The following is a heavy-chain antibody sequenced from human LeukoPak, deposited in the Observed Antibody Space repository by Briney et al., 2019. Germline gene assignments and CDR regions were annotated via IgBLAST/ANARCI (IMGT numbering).Heavy chain of an antibody. CDR3: ARDRGYCSSTSCYYFDY. J-gene: IGHJ4*02. CDR1: GGTFSSYA. D-gene: IGHD2-2*01. CDR2: IIPIVGTK. V-gene: IGHV1-69*13. Sequence: ASVKVSCKASGGTFSSYAISWVRQAPGQGLEWMGGIIPIVGTKNYAQKLKGRVTITADESTSTAYMELSSLRSEDTAVYYCARDRGYCSSTSCYYFDYWGQGTLVTVSS.